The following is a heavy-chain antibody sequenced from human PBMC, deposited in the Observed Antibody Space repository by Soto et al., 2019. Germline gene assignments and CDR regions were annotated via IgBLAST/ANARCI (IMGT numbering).Heavy chain of an antibody. Sequence: ASVKVSCKASGYTFTGHYMHRVRQAPGQGLEWMGWINPNSVGTNYPQKFQGRVTMTRDTSISTAYMELSRLRSDDTAVYYCAREPMVRAAHGFDIWGQGTMVTVSS. CDR2: INPNSVGT. V-gene: IGHV1-2*02. CDR3: AREPMVRAAHGFDI. CDR1: GYTFTGHY. D-gene: IGHD3-10*01. J-gene: IGHJ3*02.